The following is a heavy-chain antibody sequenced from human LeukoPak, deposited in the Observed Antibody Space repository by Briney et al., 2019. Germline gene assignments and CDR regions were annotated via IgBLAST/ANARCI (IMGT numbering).Heavy chain of an antibody. CDR3: AKDSERYGVLEY. D-gene: IGHD4-17*01. CDR2: ISGRADST. CDR1: GFTFSSYS. J-gene: IGHJ4*02. V-gene: IGHV3-23*01. Sequence: GGSLRLSCAASGFTFSSYSMNWVRQAPGKGLEWASTISGRADSTFYADSVKGRFTISRDNSKNTVYLQLNNLRDEDTAVYYCAKDSERYGVLEYWGQGTLVSVSS.